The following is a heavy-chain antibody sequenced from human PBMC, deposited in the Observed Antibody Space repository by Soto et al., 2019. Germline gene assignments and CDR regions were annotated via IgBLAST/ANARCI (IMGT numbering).Heavy chain of an antibody. CDR1: GYTFTNYA. CDR3: ARDKDVVAPAASRRYYYYYMDV. CDR2: ISAYNGNT. V-gene: IGHV1-18*01. Sequence: ASVKVSCKASGYTFTNYAINWVRQAPGQGLEWMGWISAYNGNTNYAQKLQGRVTMTTDTSTSTAYMELRSLRSDDTAVYYCARDKDVVAPAASRRYYYYYMDVWGKGTTVTVSS. D-gene: IGHD2-2*01. J-gene: IGHJ6*03.